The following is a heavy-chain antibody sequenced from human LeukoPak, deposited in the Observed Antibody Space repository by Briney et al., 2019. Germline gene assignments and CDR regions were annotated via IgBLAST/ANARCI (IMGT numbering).Heavy chain of an antibody. Sequence: ASVTVSFTASGYTFTVYYMHWVRQAPGQGLEWMGRINPNSGGTNYAQKFQGRVTMTRDTSISTAYMELSRLRSDDTAVYYCARERFVGGVPAAIGYWGQGTLVTVSS. CDR3: ARERFVGGVPAAIGY. V-gene: IGHV1-2*06. CDR1: GYTFTVYY. D-gene: IGHD2-2*01. J-gene: IGHJ4*02. CDR2: INPNSGGT.